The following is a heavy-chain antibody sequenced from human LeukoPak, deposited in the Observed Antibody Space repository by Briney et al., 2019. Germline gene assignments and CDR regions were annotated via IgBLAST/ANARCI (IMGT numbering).Heavy chain of an antibody. J-gene: IGHJ4*02. CDR2: IYYSGST. Sequence: SETLSLTCTVSGGSISGSSYYWGWIRQPPGKGLEWIGSIYYSGSTYYKPSLESRVTMSVDTSKNQFSLKLSSVTAADTAVYYCARPQRYSNYALDYWGQGTLVTVSS. D-gene: IGHD4-11*01. V-gene: IGHV4-39*01. CDR1: GGSISGSSYY. CDR3: ARPQRYSNYALDY.